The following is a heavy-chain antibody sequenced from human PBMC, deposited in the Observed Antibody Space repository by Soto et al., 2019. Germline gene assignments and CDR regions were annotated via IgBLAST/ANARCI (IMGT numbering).Heavy chain of an antibody. CDR2: IYPGDSDT. V-gene: IGHV5-51*03. CDR1: GYSFTSYW. J-gene: IGHJ6*02. D-gene: IGHD6-13*01. CDR3: ARTSAGGKYYYVMDG. Sequence: GESLKISCKRSGYSFTSYWIGWVRQMPGKGLEWKGIIYPGDSDTRYSPSFQGQVTISADKSISTAYLQWSSLKASDTAMYYCARTSAGGKYYYVMDGWSQGTTVTVSS.